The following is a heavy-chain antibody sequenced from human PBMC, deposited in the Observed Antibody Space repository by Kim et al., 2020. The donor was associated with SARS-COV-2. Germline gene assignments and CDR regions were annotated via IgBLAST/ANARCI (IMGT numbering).Heavy chain of an antibody. Sequence: ASVKVSCKASGYTFTRYAVNWVRQAPGQGLEWMGWINTNTGNPTYAQGFTGRFVFSLDTSVTTAYLQISSLKAEDTAVYYCAATAGVTYYYYYMDVWGNGTTVTVSS. CDR2: INTNTGNP. J-gene: IGHJ6*03. V-gene: IGHV7-4-1*02. CDR3: AATAGVTYYYYYMDV. D-gene: IGHD3-10*01. CDR1: GYTFTRYA.